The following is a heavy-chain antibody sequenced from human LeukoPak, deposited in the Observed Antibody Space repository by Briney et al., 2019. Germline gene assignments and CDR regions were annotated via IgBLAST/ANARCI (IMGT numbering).Heavy chain of an antibody. CDR2: ISYDGSNK. V-gene: IGHV3-30*04. CDR1: GFTFSSYA. D-gene: IGHD6-13*01. CDR3: ARQTAAGAFDI. J-gene: IGHJ3*02. Sequence: PGRSLRLSCAASGFTFSSYAMHWVRQAPDKGLEWVAVISYDGSNKYYADSVKGRFTISRDNSKNTLYLQMNSLRAEDTAVYYCARQTAAGAFDIWGQGTMVTVSS.